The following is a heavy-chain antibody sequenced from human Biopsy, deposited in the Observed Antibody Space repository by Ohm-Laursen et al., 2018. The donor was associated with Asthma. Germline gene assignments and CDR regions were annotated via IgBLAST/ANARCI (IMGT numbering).Heavy chain of an antibody. D-gene: IGHD5-12*01. CDR1: GFMSRSFG. CDR3: AKRRGYSGHDNDY. CDR2: ISYDGNHK. V-gene: IGHV3-30*18. J-gene: IGHJ4*02. Sequence: SLRLSCAASGFMSRSFGMHWVRQAPGKGLEWVAVISYDGNHKFYEDSVKGRFTISRDNSKNTLYLQMNSLRTEDTAVYYCAKRRGYSGHDNDYWGQGTLVFVSS.